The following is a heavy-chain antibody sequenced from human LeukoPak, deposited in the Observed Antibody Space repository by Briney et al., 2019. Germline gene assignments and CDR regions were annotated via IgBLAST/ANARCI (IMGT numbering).Heavy chain of an antibody. CDR2: ISWNSGSI. J-gene: IGHJ3*02. CDR1: GFTFDDYA. Sequence: PGGSLRLSCAASGFTFDDYAMHWVRQAPGKGLEWVSGISWNSGSIGYADSVKGRFTISRDNAKNSLYLQMNSLRAEDTALYYCAKDRISYGLGAFDIWGQGTMVTVSS. V-gene: IGHV3-9*01. CDR3: AKDRISYGLGAFDI. D-gene: IGHD5-18*01.